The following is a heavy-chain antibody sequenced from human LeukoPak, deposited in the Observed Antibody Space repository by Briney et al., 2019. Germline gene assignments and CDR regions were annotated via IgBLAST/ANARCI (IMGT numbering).Heavy chain of an antibody. CDR2: ISYHGNT. CDR3: ARAGSSGWYGEY. Sequence: SETLSLTCAVYGGSFSGYYWSWIRQPPGKGLEWIGYISYHGNTNYSPSLKSRVTMSADTSKNQFSLNLMSVTAADTAVYYCARAGSSGWYGEYWGQGTLVTVSS. D-gene: IGHD6-19*01. V-gene: IGHV4-34*11. CDR1: GGSFSGYY. J-gene: IGHJ4*02.